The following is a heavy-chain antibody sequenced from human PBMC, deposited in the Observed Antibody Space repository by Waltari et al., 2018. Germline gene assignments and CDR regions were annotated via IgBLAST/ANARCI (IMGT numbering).Heavy chain of an antibody. D-gene: IGHD3-22*01. CDR2: VYISGTT. CDR1: DDSPRYSSSF. V-gene: IGHV4-39*07. CDR3: ARGGYYYDTLGDS. Sequence: LQLQESGPGLVKASETLSLNCTVSDDSPRYSSSFWGWIRQPPGKGLEWIGSVYISGTTYYNPSLKGRVTMSLETSKNQFSLKLKSVTAADTAVYYCARGGYYYDTLGDSWGQGTLVTVSS. J-gene: IGHJ5*01.